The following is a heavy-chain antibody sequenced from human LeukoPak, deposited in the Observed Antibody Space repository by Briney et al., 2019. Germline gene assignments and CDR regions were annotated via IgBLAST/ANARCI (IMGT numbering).Heavy chain of an antibody. CDR1: GVTFSSYA. D-gene: IGHD3-3*01. J-gene: IGHJ4*02. CDR2: ISASGGST. Sequence: GGSLRLSGAASGVTFSSYAMSWVRQAPGKGLEWVSAISASGGSTHYADSVKGRFTISRDNSKNTLFLQMNSLRAEDTAVYYCANRAITIFGVVDYWGQGTLVTVSS. CDR3: ANRAITIFGVVDY. V-gene: IGHV3-23*01.